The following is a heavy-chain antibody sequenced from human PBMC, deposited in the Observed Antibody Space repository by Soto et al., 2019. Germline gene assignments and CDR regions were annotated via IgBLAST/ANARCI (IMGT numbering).Heavy chain of an antibody. CDR1: GYTFTSYA. J-gene: IGHJ4*02. V-gene: IGHV1-3*01. Sequence: QVQLVQSGAEVKKPGASVKVSCKASGYTFTSYAMHWVRQAPGQRLEWMGWINAGNGNTKYSQKFQGRVTITRNTDASTAYMELSSLRSEDTAVYYCARDGYSSGELLWFGRKNSYYFDYWGQGTLVTVSS. CDR2: INAGNGNT. D-gene: IGHD3-10*01. CDR3: ARDGYSSGELLWFGRKNSYYFDY.